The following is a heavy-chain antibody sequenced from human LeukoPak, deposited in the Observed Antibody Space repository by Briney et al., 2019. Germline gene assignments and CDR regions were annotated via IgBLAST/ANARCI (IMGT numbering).Heavy chain of an antibody. V-gene: IGHV4-39*07. CDR2: IYYSGST. Sequence: NPSETLSLTCTVSGGSISSSSYYWGWIRQHPGKGLEWIGSIYYSGSTYYNPSLKSRVTISVDTSKNQFSLKLSSVTAADTAVYYCAIGIRGSYRAAFDYWGQGTLVTVSS. CDR1: GGSISSSSYY. CDR3: AIGIRGSYRAAFDY. J-gene: IGHJ4*02. D-gene: IGHD1-26*01.